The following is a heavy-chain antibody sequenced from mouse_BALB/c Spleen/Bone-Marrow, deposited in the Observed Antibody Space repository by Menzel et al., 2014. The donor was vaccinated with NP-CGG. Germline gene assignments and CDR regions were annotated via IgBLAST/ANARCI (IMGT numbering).Heavy chain of an antibody. CDR3: ASYVYGYYLDY. Sequence: EVKLVESGAELVKPGASFKLPCTSSGFNIKDTYKHWVKQRPEQGLEWIGRIDPANVNTKYDPKFQGKATITAGTSSNTAYLQLSSLTTEDAAVYYCASYVYGYYLDYWGQGTLLTVSS. CDR2: IDPANVNT. CDR1: GFNIKDTY. V-gene: IGHV14-3*02. D-gene: IGHD1-1*01. J-gene: IGHJ2*01.